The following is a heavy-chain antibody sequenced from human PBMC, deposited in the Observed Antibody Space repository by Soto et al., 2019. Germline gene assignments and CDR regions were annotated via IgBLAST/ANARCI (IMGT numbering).Heavy chain of an antibody. D-gene: IGHD1-26*01. CDR3: AKASGSYSGWFDP. CDR2: ISGSGGST. Sequence: GGSLRLSCAASGFTFSSYAMSWVRQATGKGLEWVSAISGSGGSTYYAESVKGRFTISRDNSKNTLYLQMNSLRAEDTAVYYCAKASGSYSGWFDPWGQGTLVTVSS. CDR1: GFTFSSYA. J-gene: IGHJ5*02. V-gene: IGHV3-23*01.